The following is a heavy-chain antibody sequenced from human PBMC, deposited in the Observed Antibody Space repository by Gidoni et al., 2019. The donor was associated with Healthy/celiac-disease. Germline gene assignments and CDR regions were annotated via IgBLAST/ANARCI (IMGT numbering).Heavy chain of an antibody. CDR2: ISSSSSYI. J-gene: IGHJ4*02. CDR3: ARDGVLRFLEWLLEPYFDY. V-gene: IGHV3-21*01. Sequence: EVQLVESGGGLVKPGGSLRLSCAASGFTFSSYSMNWVRQAPGKGLEWVSSISSSSSYIYYADSVKGRFTISRDNAKNSLYLQMNSLRAEDTAVYYCARDGVLRFLEWLLEPYFDYWGQGTLVTVSS. CDR1: GFTFSSYS. D-gene: IGHD3-3*01.